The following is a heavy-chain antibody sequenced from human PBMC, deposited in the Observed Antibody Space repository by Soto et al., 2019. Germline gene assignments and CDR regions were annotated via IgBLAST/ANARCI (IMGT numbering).Heavy chain of an antibody. Sequence: ASVKVSCKACGYTFTSYYMHWVRQATGQGIEWMGIINPSGGSTSYAQKFQGRVTMTRDTSISTAYMELNSLRVEDTALYFCARDRIGGQTIVAPDSMAIDYWGQGTLVTVSA. J-gene: IGHJ4*02. CDR1: GYTFTSYY. V-gene: IGHV1-46*01. CDR2: INPSGGST. CDR3: ARDRIGGQTIVAPDSMAIDY. D-gene: IGHD2-2*01.